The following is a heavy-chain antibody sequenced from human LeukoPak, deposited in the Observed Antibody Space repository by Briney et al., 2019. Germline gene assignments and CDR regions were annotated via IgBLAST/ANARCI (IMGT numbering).Heavy chain of an antibody. V-gene: IGHV3-23*01. D-gene: IGHD4-17*01. Sequence: PGGSLRLSCAASGFTFSSYAMSWVRQAPGKSLEWVSAISGSGGSTYYADSVKGRFTISRDNSKNTLYLQMNSLRAEDTAVHYCAKQVPDYGDYVGVDYWGQGTLVTVSS. CDR1: GFTFSSYA. J-gene: IGHJ4*02. CDR3: AKQVPDYGDYVGVDY. CDR2: ISGSGGST.